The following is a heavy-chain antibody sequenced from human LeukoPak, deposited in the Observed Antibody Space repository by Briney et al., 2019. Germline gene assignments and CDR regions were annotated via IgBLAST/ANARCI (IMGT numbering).Heavy chain of an antibody. V-gene: IGHV1-2*02. CDR2: INPNSGGT. CDR3: ARDLSTSTSHLDY. Sequence: ASVKVSCKASGYTFTGYYIHWVRQAPGQGLEWMGWINPNSGGTNYAQKFQGRVTMTRDTSISTAYMELSRLRSDDTAVYYCARDLSTSTSHLDYWGQGTLVTVSS. J-gene: IGHJ4*02. D-gene: IGHD2-2*01. CDR1: GYTFTGYY.